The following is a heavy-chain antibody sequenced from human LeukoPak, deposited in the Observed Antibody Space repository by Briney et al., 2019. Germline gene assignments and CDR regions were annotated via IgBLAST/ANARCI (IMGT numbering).Heavy chain of an antibody. D-gene: IGHD6-13*01. CDR1: GFTFSNYA. CDR2: IISSGST. Sequence: GGSLRLSCAASGFTFSNYAMSWVRQAPGKGLEWVSTIISSGSTYYADSVKGRFTISRDNSKSTLYLQMNSLRAEDTAVYYCAKTLPSSWYSFDYWGQGTLVTVSS. V-gene: IGHV3-23*01. CDR3: AKTLPSSWYSFDY. J-gene: IGHJ4*02.